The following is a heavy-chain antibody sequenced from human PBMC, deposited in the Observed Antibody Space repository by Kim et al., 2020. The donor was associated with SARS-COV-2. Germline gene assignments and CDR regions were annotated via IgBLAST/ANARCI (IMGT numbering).Heavy chain of an antibody. V-gene: IGHV3-11*05. CDR3: ARVLNSGWSYFDY. J-gene: IGHJ4*02. Sequence: KGRFTIHRDNARDDWYLKLNRVRAADTAVYYCARVLNSGWSYFDYWGQGTLVTVSS. D-gene: IGHD6-19*01.